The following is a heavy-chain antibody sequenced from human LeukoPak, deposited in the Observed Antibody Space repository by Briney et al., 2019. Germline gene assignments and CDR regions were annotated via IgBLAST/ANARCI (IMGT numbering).Heavy chain of an antibody. Sequence: GGSLRLSCAASGFTFRNYAMHWARQAPGKGLEWVAVISYEGSDKYYSDSVKGRFSISRDNFKDTLYLQMNSLRIEDTAVYYCARDLGGAYGSGTYKNSDGVDVWGQGTTVNVSS. D-gene: IGHD3-10*01. CDR1: GFTFRNYA. J-gene: IGHJ6*02. V-gene: IGHV3-30-3*01. CDR2: ISYEGSDK. CDR3: ARDLGGAYGSGTYKNSDGVDV.